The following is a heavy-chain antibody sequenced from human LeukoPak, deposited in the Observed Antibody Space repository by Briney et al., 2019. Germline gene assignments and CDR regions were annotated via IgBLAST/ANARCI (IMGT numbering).Heavy chain of an antibody. CDR3: ARGGLTAGFDY. Sequence: GGSLRLSCAASGFTLTTSWMTWVRQAPWKGLEWVTNINREGSQIDYMDSVKGRFTISRDSANNALYLQMDSLRAEDTAVYYCARGGLTAGFDYWGQGTLVTVSS. J-gene: IGHJ4*02. CDR2: INREGSQI. CDR1: GFTLTTSW. V-gene: IGHV3-7*01.